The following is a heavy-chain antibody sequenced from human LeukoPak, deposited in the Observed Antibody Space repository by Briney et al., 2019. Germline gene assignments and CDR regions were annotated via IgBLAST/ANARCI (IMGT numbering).Heavy chain of an antibody. CDR2: ISSSSSYI. D-gene: IGHD6-19*01. Sequence: KTGGSLRLSCAASGFTFSSYSMNWVRQAPGKGLEWVSSISSSSSYIYYADSLKGRFTISRDNAKNSLYLQMNSLRAEDTAVYYCATGVRGYNSALDYWGQGTLVTVSP. V-gene: IGHV3-21*01. CDR1: GFTFSSYS. J-gene: IGHJ4*02. CDR3: ATGVRGYNSALDY.